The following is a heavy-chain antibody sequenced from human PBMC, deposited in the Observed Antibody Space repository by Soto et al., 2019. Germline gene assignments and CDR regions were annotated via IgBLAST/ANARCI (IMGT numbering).Heavy chain of an antibody. Sequence: SETLSLTCTVSGGSISSSSYYWGWLRQPPGKGLEWIGSIYYSGSTYYNPSLKSRVTISVDTSKNQFSLKLSSVTAADTAVYYCARVSYGDSYNWFDPWGQGTLVTVSS. CDR3: ARVSYGDSYNWFDP. D-gene: IGHD4-17*01. CDR1: GGSISSSSYY. CDR2: IYYSGST. V-gene: IGHV4-39*01. J-gene: IGHJ5*02.